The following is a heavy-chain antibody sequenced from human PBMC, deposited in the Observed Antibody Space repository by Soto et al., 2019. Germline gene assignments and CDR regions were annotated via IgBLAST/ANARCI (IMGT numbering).Heavy chain of an antibody. V-gene: IGHV4-59*01. CDR2: TYYTGRT. J-gene: IGHJ6*03. Sequence: SETLSLTCTVSGDSISGYYWSWIRQAPEKGLERIGYTYYTGRTDYNPSLKSRVTMSVDTSKNKFSLEFTSVTAADTAVYYFARSQAGTVFGLPTHFYYMDVWGKGTTVTVSS. CDR1: GDSISGYY. D-gene: IGHD3-3*01. CDR3: ARSQAGTVFGLPTHFYYMDV.